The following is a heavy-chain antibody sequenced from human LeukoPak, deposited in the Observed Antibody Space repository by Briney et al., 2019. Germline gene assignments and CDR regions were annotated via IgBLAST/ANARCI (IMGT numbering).Heavy chain of an antibody. CDR3: ARGAYDSSGYYPYNWFDP. CDR1: GGTFSSYA. D-gene: IGHD3-22*01. J-gene: IGHJ5*02. CDR2: IIPIFGTA. V-gene: IGHV1-69*05. Sequence: GASVKVSCKASGGTFSSYAISWVLQAPGQGLEWMGRIIPIFGTANYAQKFQGRVTITTDESTSTAYMELSSLRSEDTAVYYCARGAYDSSGYYPYNWFDPWGQGTLVTVSS.